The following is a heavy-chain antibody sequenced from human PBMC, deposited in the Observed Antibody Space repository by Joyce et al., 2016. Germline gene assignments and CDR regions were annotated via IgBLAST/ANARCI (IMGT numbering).Heavy chain of an antibody. J-gene: IGHJ6*03. Sequence: QVQLVQSGAEVKKPGSSLKVSCKASGGTFRSYAISWVRQAPGQGLEWMGRIIPIFDTSDYAQKCQGRVTITADESASTVYMDLSRLRSEDTAVYYCARSHSSSWDHYYNYYMDVWGKGTTVTVSS. D-gene: IGHD6-13*01. CDR3: ARSHSSSWDHYYNYYMDV. V-gene: IGHV1-69*01. CDR1: GGTFRSYA. CDR2: IIPIFDTS.